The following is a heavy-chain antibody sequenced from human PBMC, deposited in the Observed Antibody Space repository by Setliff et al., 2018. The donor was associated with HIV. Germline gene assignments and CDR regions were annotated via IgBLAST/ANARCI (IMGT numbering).Heavy chain of an antibody. CDR1: GYTFTSYA. D-gene: IGHD5-18*01. J-gene: IGHJ6*04. Sequence: ASVKVSCKASGYTFTSYAMHWVRQAPGQRLEWMGWINAGNGNTKYSQKFQGRVTITRDTSASTAYMELRGLRSDDTAVYYCARDDADTAMDVWGKGTTVTVSS. CDR3: ARDDADTAMDV. V-gene: IGHV1-3*01. CDR2: INAGNGNT.